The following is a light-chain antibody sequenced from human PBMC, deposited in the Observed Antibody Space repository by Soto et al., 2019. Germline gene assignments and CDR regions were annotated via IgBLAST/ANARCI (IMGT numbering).Light chain of an antibody. J-gene: IGKJ2*01. Sequence: DIQMTQSPSSLSASVGDRVTITCQASQDISTHLNWYQQKPGKAPKLLIYSASTLHTCVPSRFIGGGSGTDFSFTINSLQPEDIATYYCQQYDVVPPYTFGQGTKLDIK. CDR1: QDISTH. CDR3: QQYDVVPPYT. V-gene: IGKV1-33*01. CDR2: SAS.